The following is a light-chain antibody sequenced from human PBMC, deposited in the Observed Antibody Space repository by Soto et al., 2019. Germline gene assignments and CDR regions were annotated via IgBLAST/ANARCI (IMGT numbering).Light chain of an antibody. CDR2: AAS. V-gene: IGKV1-39*01. CDR3: QQSYSTLVT. Sequence: DIQMTQSPSSLSASVGDRVTITCRASQSISNYLNWYQQKPGKAPKLLIYAASSLQTGVPSGFSGSGSGTDFTLTISSLQPEDFATYYCQQSYSTLVTFGGGTKVEIK. J-gene: IGKJ4*01. CDR1: QSISNY.